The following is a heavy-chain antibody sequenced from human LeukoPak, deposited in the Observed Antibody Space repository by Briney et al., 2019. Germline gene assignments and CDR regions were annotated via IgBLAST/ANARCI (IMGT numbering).Heavy chain of an antibody. CDR1: GFTFSSYA. CDR2: ISGSGGSI. V-gene: IGHV3-23*01. J-gene: IGHJ4*02. Sequence: GGSLRLSCAASGFTFSSYAMSWVRQAPGKGLEWVSSISGSGGSIYYADSVKGRFTISRDNSKITLYLQMNSLRAEDTAVYYCAKHKTNYDSSGLDYWGQGALVTVSS. D-gene: IGHD3-22*01. CDR3: AKHKTNYDSSGLDY.